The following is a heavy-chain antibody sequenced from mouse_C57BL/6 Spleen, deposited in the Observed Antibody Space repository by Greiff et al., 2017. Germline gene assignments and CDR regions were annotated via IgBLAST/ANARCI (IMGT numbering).Heavy chain of an antibody. V-gene: IGHV1-9*01. CDR1: GYTFPGYW. CDR2: ILPGSGST. CDR3: AYGNPSYAMDY. Sequence: QVQLQQSGAELMKPGASVKLSCKATGYTFPGYWIEWVKQRPGHGLEWIGEILPGSGSTNYNGKFKGKATFTADTSSNTAYMQLSSLTTEDSAIYYCAYGNPSYAMDYWGQGTSVTVSS. J-gene: IGHJ4*01. D-gene: IGHD2-10*02.